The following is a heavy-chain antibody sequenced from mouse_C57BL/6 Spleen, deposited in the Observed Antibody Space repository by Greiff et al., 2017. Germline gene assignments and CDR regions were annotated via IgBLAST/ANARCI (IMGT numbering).Heavy chain of an antibody. Sequence: QVQLQQSGAELVKPGASVKLSCKASGYTFTSYWMHWVKQRPGQGLEWIGMIHPNSGSTNYNEKFKSKATLTVDKSSSTAYMQLSSLTSEDSAVYYCASGLGEDYFDYWGQGTTLTVSS. CDR3: ASGLGEDYFDY. CDR2: IHPNSGST. J-gene: IGHJ2*01. CDR1: GYTFTSYW. V-gene: IGHV1-64*01. D-gene: IGHD4-1*01.